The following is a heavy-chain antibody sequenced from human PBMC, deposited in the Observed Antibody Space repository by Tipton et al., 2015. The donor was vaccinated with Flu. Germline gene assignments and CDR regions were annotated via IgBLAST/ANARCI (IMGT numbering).Heavy chain of an antibody. D-gene: IGHD3-16*01. CDR1: GGTFSSYT. Sequence: VQSGPEVKKPGSSVKVSCKASGGTFSSYTINWVRQAPGQGLEWMGRIIPIVGIANYAQKFHGRVTITADRSTSTAYMELSSLRSNDTAVYYCATEGGKWGQGTLVTVSS. CDR2: IIPIVGIA. J-gene: IGHJ4*02. V-gene: IGHV1-69*02. CDR3: ATEGGK.